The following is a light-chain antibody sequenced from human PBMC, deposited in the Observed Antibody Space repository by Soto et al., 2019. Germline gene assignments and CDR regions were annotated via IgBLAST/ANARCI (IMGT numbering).Light chain of an antibody. Sequence: DIQMTQSPSSVSASVGDRVTITCRASQGISTYLAWYQQRPGKATKLLIYAASSLQTGVPSRLSGSGSGTDFTITISSMQPEDVATYYRPKANSVXPWTCGQGTKV. CDR1: QGISTY. CDR2: AAS. J-gene: IGKJ1*01. V-gene: IGKV1-12*01. CDR3: PKANSVXPWT.